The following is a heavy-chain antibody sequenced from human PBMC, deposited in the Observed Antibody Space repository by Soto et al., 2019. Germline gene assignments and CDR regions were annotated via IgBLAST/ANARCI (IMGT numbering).Heavy chain of an antibody. D-gene: IGHD3-22*01. Sequence: EVQLVESGGGLVKPGGSLRLSCAASGFTFSSYSMNWVRQAPGKGLEWVSSISSSSSYIDYADSVKGRFTISRDNAKKSLYLQMNSLRAEDTAVYYCARGYHYYDSSGYDKWDAFDIWGQGTMATVSS. V-gene: IGHV3-21*01. CDR2: ISSSSSYI. J-gene: IGHJ3*02. CDR1: GFTFSSYS. CDR3: ARGYHYYDSSGYDKWDAFDI.